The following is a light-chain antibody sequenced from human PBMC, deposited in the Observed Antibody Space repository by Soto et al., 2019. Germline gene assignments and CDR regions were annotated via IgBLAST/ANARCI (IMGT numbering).Light chain of an antibody. CDR3: QQYNNWPFT. CDR1: QSVSSN. Sequence: EIVMTQSPATLSVSPGERATLSCRASQSVSSNLAWYQQKPGQAPRLLIYGASTRATGIPARFSGSGSGTEFTLTICSLQSEDFAVYYCQQYNNWPFTFGPGTKVDI. V-gene: IGKV3-15*01. CDR2: GAS. J-gene: IGKJ3*01.